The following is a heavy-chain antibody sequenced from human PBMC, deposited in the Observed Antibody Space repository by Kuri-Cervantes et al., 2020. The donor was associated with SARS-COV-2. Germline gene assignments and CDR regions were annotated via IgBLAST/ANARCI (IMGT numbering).Heavy chain of an antibody. V-gene: IGHV3-30*18. CDR2: ISYDGSNK. Sequence: LSLTCAASGFTFSSYGMHWVRQAPGKGLEWVAVISYDGSNKYYADPVKGRFTISRDNSKNTLYLQMNSLRAEDTAVYYCAKDADYYDSGGDGMDVWGQGTTVTVSS. D-gene: IGHD3-22*01. J-gene: IGHJ6*02. CDR1: GFTFSSYG. CDR3: AKDADYYDSGGDGMDV.